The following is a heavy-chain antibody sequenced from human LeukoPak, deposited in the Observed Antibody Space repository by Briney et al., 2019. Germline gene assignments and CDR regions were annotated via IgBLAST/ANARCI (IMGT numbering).Heavy chain of an antibody. CDR1: GFTFSNNW. J-gene: IGHJ4*02. Sequence: GGSLRLSCAASGFTFSNNWMNWVRQAPGKGLEWVANIKQDGSKKCYVDSVKGRFTISRDNAKNSLYLQMNSLRAEDTAVYYCARGFNPDYWGQGTLVTVSS. CDR2: IKQDGSKK. CDR3: ARGFNPDY. V-gene: IGHV3-7*04.